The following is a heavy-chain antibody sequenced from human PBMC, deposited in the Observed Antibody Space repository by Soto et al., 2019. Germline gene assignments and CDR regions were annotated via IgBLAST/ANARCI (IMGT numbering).Heavy chain of an antibody. D-gene: IGHD3-3*01. Sequence: PSETLSLTCTVSGGSISSYYWSWIRQPPGKGLEWIGYIYYSGSTNYNPSLKSRVTISVDTSKNQFSLKLSSVTAADTAVYYCARRKVLRFLEWPSRYYYMDVWGKGTTVTVSS. CDR2: IYYSGST. J-gene: IGHJ6*03. CDR1: GGSISSYY. CDR3: ARRKVLRFLEWPSRYYYMDV. V-gene: IGHV4-59*08.